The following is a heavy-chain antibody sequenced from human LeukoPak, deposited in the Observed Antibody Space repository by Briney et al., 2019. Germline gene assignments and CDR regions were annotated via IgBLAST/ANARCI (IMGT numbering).Heavy chain of an antibody. V-gene: IGHV3-23*01. CDR3: AKSLLWFGEGFDY. Sequence: SGGSLRLSWAASGFTFSSYAMSWVRQAPGKGLEWVSAISGSGGSTYYADSVKGRFTISRDNSKNTLYLQMNSLRAEDTAVYYCAKSLLWFGEGFDYWGQGTLVTVSS. CDR1: GFTFSSYA. J-gene: IGHJ4*02. D-gene: IGHD3-10*01. CDR2: ISGSGGST.